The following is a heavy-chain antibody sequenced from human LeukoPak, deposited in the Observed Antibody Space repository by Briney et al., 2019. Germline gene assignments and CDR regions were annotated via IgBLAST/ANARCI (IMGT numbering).Heavy chain of an antibody. CDR2: IRSKANSYAT. V-gene: IGHV3-73*01. D-gene: IGHD3-10*01. CDR3: ARSGGYGSGSYPYPYYFDY. Sequence: GGSLRLSCAASGFTFSGSAMHWVRQASGKGLEWVGRIRSKANSYATAYAASVKGRFTISRDDSKNTAYLQMNSLKTEDTAVYYCARSGGYGSGSYPYPYYFDYWGQGTLVTVSS. J-gene: IGHJ4*02. CDR1: GFTFSGSA.